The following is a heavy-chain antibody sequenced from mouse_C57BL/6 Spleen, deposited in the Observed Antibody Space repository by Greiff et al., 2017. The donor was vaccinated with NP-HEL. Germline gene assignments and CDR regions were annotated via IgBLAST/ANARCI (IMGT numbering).Heavy chain of an antibody. V-gene: IGHV1-64*01. CDR3: ARGGSSYEYYFDY. CDR2: IHPNSGST. CDR1: GYTFTSYW. J-gene: IGHJ2*01. D-gene: IGHD1-1*01. Sequence: QVHVKQPGAELVKPGASVKLSCKASGYTFTSYWMHWVKQRPGQGLEWIGMIHPNSGSTNYNEKFKSKATLTVDKSSSTAYMQLSSLTSEESAVYYCARGGSSYEYYFDYWGQGTTLTVSS.